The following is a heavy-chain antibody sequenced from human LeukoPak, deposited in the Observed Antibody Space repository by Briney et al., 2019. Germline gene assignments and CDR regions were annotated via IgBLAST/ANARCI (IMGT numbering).Heavy chain of an antibody. CDR1: GFTFDDYA. Sequence: GGSLRLSCAASGFTFDDYAIHWVRQAPGKGLEWVSGISWNSGSIGYADSVKGRFTISRDNAKNSLYLQMNSLRAEDTALYYCAKANCGGDCSPDYWGQGTLVTVSP. V-gene: IGHV3-9*01. CDR3: AKANCGGDCSPDY. CDR2: ISWNSGSI. J-gene: IGHJ4*02. D-gene: IGHD2-21*02.